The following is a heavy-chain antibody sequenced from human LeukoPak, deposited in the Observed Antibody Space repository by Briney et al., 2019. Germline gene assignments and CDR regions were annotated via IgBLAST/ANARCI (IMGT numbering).Heavy chain of an antibody. V-gene: IGHV4-34*01. CDR1: SGSFSGYY. D-gene: IGHD5-18*01. CDR2: INHSGST. CDR3: ATGGRDRYSYGFDY. Sequence: SETLSLTCAVYSGSFSGYYWSWIRQPPGKGLEWIGEINHSGSTNYNPSLKSRVTISVDTSKNQFSLKLSSVTAADTAVYYCATGGRDRYSYGFDYWGQGTLVTVSS. J-gene: IGHJ4*02.